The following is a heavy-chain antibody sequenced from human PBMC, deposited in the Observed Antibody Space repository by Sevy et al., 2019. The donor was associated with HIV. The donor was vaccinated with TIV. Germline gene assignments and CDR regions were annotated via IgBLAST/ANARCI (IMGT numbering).Heavy chain of an antibody. D-gene: IGHD3-22*01. CDR2: INSDGSST. Sequence: VGSLRLSCAASGFTFSSYWMHWVRQAPGKGLVWVSRINSDGSSTSYADSVKGRFTISRDNAKNTLYLQMNSLRAEDTAVYYCAREWFNGYSHKNSDFDYWGQGTLVTVSS. CDR3: AREWFNGYSHKNSDFDY. CDR1: GFTFSSYW. J-gene: IGHJ4*02. V-gene: IGHV3-74*01.